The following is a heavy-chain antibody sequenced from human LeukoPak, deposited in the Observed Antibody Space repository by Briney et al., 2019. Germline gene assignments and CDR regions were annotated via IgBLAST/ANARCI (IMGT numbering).Heavy chain of an antibody. CDR1: GGSINTSNYY. V-gene: IGHV4-39*07. CDR2: IFYSGST. CDR3: ARADLYYFDY. J-gene: IGHJ4*02. D-gene: IGHD3-3*01. Sequence: SETLSLTCTVSGGSINTSNYYWGWIRQPPGKGLEWIGNIFYSGSTYYNPSLKSRVTISVDMSKNQFSLKLSSVTAADTAVYYCARADLYYFDYWGQGTLVTVSS.